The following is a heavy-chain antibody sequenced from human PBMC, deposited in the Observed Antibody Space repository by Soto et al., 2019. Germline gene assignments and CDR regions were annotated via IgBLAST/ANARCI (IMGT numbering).Heavy chain of an antibody. CDR1: GGSVSSGSFY. CDR2: IYYSGST. D-gene: IGHD3-22*01. CDR3: ASSPVRYYYASSGGWYFDL. Sequence: QVQLQESGPGLVKPSETVSLTCTVSGGSVSSGSFYWSWIRQPPGQGLEWIGYIYYSGSTNNNPSLKSRVTISLDTSKNQFSLKLSSVTAADTAVYYCASSPVRYYYASSGGWYFDLWGRGTLVTVSS. V-gene: IGHV4-61*01. J-gene: IGHJ2*01.